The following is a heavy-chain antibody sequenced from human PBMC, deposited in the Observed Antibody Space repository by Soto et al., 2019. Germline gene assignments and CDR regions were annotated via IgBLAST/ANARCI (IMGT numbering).Heavy chain of an antibody. CDR3: ATPACAATWCSPSHNLDR. D-gene: IGHD2-8*02. Sequence: QVQLVQSGAEVKKPESSVKVSCKTSGGTFVRHVISWVRQAPGQGPEWMGKINPLSGISNYAQKFQDRVTFTADTDSSTAYMELSSLRSDDTAVYYCATPACAATWCSPSHNLDRLGQGTLVTVSS. CDR2: INPLSGIS. V-gene: IGHV1-69*09. J-gene: IGHJ5*02. CDR1: GGTFVRHV.